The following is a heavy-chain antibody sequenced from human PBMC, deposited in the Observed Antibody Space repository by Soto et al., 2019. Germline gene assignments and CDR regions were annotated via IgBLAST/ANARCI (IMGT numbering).Heavy chain of an antibody. J-gene: IGHJ4*02. CDR1: GFTFSTFD. Sequence: LRPSCAASGFTFSTFDMTWVRQAPGKGLEWVSAISGSGGSTYYADSVKGRFTISRDNSKNTLYLQMNSLRAEDTAVYYCAKLPVWGSANFDYWGQGTLVTVSS. CDR2: ISGSGGST. V-gene: IGHV3-23*01. D-gene: IGHD3-16*01. CDR3: AKLPVWGSANFDY.